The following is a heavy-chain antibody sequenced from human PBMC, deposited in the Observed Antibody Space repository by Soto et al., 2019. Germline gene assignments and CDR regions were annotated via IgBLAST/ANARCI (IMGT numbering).Heavy chain of an antibody. CDR2: IKEDGSVK. CDR3: ARATRSPDF. V-gene: IGHV3-7*05. CDR1: GFTFSSLW. J-gene: IGHJ4*02. Sequence: EVQLLESGGDLVQPGGSLRLSCAASGFTFSSLWMTWVRQAPGKGLECVANIKEDGSVKYYVDSVKGRFTISRDNAKNSLYLQMVGLRAEDTAAYYCARATRSPDFRGQGTLVTVSS.